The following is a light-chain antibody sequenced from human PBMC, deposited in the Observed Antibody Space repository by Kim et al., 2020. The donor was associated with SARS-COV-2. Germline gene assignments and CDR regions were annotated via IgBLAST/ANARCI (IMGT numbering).Light chain of an antibody. CDR1: NIGSKT. CDR3: QVWDTGSDHVV. Sequence: AQGKTTRLTCGRSNIGSKTIHWYQQKTGQAPVLVIFYDSDRPSGIPAQLSGSNSGDTATLTISGVEAGDEADYYCQVWDTGSDHVVFGGGTQLTVL. V-gene: IGLV3-21*04. J-gene: IGLJ2*01. CDR2: YDS.